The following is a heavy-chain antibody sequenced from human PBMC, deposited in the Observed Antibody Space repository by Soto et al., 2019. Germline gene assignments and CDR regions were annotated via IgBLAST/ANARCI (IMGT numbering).Heavy chain of an antibody. D-gene: IGHD7-27*01. CDR3: ARESEDLTSNFDY. V-gene: IGHV3-21*06. CDR1: GFTFTRSS. J-gene: IGHJ4*02. Sequence: GGSLRLSCAASGFTFTRSSMNWVRQAPGKGLEWVSSISSTTNYIYYGDSMKGRVTISRDNAKNSLYLEMNSLRAEDTAVYYCARESEDLTSNFDYWGQGTLVTVSS. CDR2: ISSTTNYI.